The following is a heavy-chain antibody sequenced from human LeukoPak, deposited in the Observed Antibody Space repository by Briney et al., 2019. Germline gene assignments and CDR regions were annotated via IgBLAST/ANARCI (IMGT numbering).Heavy chain of an antibody. CDR3: AKAKKMDV. J-gene: IGHJ6*04. CDR1: GFTFEDFG. CDR2: IWYDGSNK. V-gene: IGHV3-33*06. Sequence: QPGGSLRLSCGGFGFTFEDFGMHWVRQRPGKGLEWVAVIWYDGSNKYYADSVKGRFTISRDNSKNTLYLQMNSLRAEDTAVYYCAKAKKMDVWGKGTTVTVSS.